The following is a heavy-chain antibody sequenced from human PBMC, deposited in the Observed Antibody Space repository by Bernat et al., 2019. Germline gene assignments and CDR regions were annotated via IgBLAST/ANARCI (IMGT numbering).Heavy chain of an antibody. Sequence: EVQLVESGGGLVQPGGCLRLSCAASGFTFSSCSMNWVRQGPGKGVGWGSYISSSSKTVYYADSVRGRFSISRDNAKNSLYLQMNSLRAEDTAVYYCARDSGDGYKPFDSWGQGILVTVSS. CDR2: ISSSSKTV. D-gene: IGHD5-24*01. CDR3: ARDSGDGYKPFDS. J-gene: IGHJ4*02. V-gene: IGHV3-48*01. CDR1: GFTFSSCS.